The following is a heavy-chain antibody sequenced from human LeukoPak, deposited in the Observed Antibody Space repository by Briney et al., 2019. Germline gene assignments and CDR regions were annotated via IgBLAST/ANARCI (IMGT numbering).Heavy chain of an antibody. CDR3: AKDGVGSNDYHAFDK. V-gene: IGHV3-30*02. CDR2: IWYHGKND. Sequence: GGSLRLSCTASGFTFRSFGMHWVRQAPGKGREWVAMIWYHGKNDYYADSVKGRFIISRDNSKNTLYLQMNSLRPEDTAVYYFAKDGVGSNDYHAFDKWGKGTVVTVA. CDR1: GFTFRSFG. D-gene: IGHD4/OR15-4a*01. J-gene: IGHJ3*02.